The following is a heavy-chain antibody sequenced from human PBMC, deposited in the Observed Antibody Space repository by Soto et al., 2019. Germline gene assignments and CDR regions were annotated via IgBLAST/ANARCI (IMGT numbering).Heavy chain of an antibody. CDR3: ARLTVDYGASLDY. V-gene: IGHV4-61*01. CDR2: IYYSGST. J-gene: IGHJ4*02. CDR1: GGSVSSGSYY. Sequence: KPSETLSLTCTVSGGSVSSGSYYWSWIRQPPGKGLEWIGYIYYSGSTNYNPSLKSRVTISVDTSKNQFSLKLSSVTAADTAVYYCARLTVDYGASLDYWGQGTLVTVYS. D-gene: IGHD4-17*01.